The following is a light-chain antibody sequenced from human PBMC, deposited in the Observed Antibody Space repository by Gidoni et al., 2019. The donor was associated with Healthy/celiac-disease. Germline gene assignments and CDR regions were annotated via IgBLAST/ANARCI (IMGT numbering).Light chain of an antibody. CDR1: SGHSSYI. CDR3: ETWDSNTRV. Sequence: QPVLTQSSSASASLGSSVKLTCTLNSGHSSYILAWHTQQPGKAPRYLMKLEGSGSYNKGSGVPDRFSGSSSGADRYLTISNLQSEDEADYYCETWDSNTRVFGTGTKVTVL. J-gene: IGLJ1*01. CDR2: LEGSGSY. V-gene: IGLV4-60*03.